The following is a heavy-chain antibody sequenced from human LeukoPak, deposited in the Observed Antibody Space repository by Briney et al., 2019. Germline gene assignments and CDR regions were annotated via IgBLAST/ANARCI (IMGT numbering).Heavy chain of an antibody. D-gene: IGHD3-10*01. J-gene: IGHJ4*02. V-gene: IGHV4-4*07. Sequence: PSETLSLTCIFSGGSISSYYWSWIRQPAGKGLEWIGRIHMSGSTNYNPSLKSRVTMSVDTSKNQFSLKLSSVTAADTAVYYCARVRFGSGSYFSYFGYWGQGTLVTVSS. CDR1: GGSISSYY. CDR3: ARVRFGSGSYFSYFGY. CDR2: IHMSGST.